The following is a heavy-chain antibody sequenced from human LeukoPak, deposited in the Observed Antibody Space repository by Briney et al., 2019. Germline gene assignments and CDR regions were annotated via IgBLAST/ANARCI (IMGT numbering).Heavy chain of an antibody. CDR1: GFAFSSYA. CDR3: AREGDGLLFDY. J-gene: IGHJ4*02. CDR2: VTSNGGST. V-gene: IGHV3-64*02. Sequence: GGSLRLSCAASGFAFSSYAMHWVRQAPGKGLEYVSAVTSNGGSTYYADSVKGRFTISRDNAKNTLYLQMNSLRAEDTAVYYCAREGDGLLFDYWGQGTLVTVSS. D-gene: IGHD5-24*01.